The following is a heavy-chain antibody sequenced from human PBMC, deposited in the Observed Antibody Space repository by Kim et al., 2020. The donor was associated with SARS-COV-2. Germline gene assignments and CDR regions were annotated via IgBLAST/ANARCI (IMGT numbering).Heavy chain of an antibody. Sequence: YTPSLKLRVTISVETSKNQFSLKLSSVTAADTAVYYCARMSIAAAGAFDYWGQGTLVTVSS. D-gene: IGHD6-13*01. J-gene: IGHJ4*02. CDR3: ARMSIAAAGAFDY. V-gene: IGHV4-31*02.